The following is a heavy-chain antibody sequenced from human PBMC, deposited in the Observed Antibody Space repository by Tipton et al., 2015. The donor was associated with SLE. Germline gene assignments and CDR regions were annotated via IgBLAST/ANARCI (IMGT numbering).Heavy chain of an antibody. CDR2: INHSGST. CDR3: ARGPDRAAFD. D-gene: IGHD6-13*01. CDR1: GGSFSGYY. V-gene: IGHV4-34*01. Sequence: LRLSCAVYGGSFSGYYWSWIRQPPGKGLEWIGEINHSGSTNYNPSLKSRFTISVDTSKNQFSLKLSSVTAADTAVYYCARGPDRAAFDSGQGTLVTVSS. J-gene: IGHJ4*02.